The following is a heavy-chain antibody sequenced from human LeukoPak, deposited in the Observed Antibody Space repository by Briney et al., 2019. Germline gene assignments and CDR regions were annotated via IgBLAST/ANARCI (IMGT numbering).Heavy chain of an antibody. CDR1: GFTFGDYA. Sequence: GRSLRLSCTASGFTFGDYAMSWFRQAPGKGLEWVGFIRSKAYGGTTEYAASVKGRFTISRDDSKSIAYLQVNSLKTEDTAVYYCTRDLPYKCSSTSCPPRWFDPWGQGPWSPSPQ. J-gene: IGHJ5*02. CDR3: TRDLPYKCSSTSCPPRWFDP. V-gene: IGHV3-49*03. CDR2: IRSKAYGGTT. D-gene: IGHD2-2*01.